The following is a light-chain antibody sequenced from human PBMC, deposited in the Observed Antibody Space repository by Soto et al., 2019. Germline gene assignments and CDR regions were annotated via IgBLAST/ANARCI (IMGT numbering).Light chain of an antibody. J-gene: IGLJ3*02. CDR2: EVN. CDR3: CSSVASPNWV. V-gene: IGLV2-23*02. Sequence: QSALTQPASVSGSPGQSITISCTGTSSDVGSCNCVSWYQQHPGKAPTLMIYEVNKRPSGVSKRFSGSKSGNTASLTISGLQAEDEADYYCCSSVASPNWVFGGGTKLTVL. CDR1: SSDVGSCNC.